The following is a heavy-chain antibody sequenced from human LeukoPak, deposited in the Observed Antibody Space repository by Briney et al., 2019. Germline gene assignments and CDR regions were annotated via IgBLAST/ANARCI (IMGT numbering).Heavy chain of an antibody. Sequence: AGGSLRLSCAVSGFTFSNYAMTWVRQAPGKGLEWVSGISGSGVSTDYADSVKGRFTVSRDNSKNTLYLQMNSLRAEDTAVYYCAKDYYGSGTYYQPAPKHFDYWGQGTLVTVSS. CDR1: GFTFSNYA. J-gene: IGHJ4*02. CDR2: ISGSGVST. V-gene: IGHV3-23*01. CDR3: AKDYYGSGTYYQPAPKHFDY. D-gene: IGHD3-10*01.